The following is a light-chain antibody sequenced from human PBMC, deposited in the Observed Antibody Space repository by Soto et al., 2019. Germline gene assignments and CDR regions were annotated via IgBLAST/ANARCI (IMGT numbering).Light chain of an antibody. CDR1: QSVSSY. V-gene: IGKV3-20*01. CDR2: GAS. CDR3: QQYGRT. Sequence: EIVLTQSPGTLSLSPGERATLSCRASQSVSSYLAWYQHKPGQSPRLLIYGASNRATGIPDRFSGSGSGTDFTLTISRLEAEDFAMYYCQQYGRTFGQGTKVDIK. J-gene: IGKJ1*01.